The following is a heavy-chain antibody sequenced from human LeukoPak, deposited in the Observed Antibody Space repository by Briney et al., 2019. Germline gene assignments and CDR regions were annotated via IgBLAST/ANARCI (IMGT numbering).Heavy chain of an antibody. Sequence: GGSLRLSCAASGFTFSSYGMHWVRQAPGKGLEWVAVIWYDGSNKYYADSVKGRFTISRDNSKNTLYLQMNSLRAEDTAVYYCARAPGGPLRYFHWPPDPWGQGTLVTVSS. J-gene: IGHJ5*02. CDR2: IWYDGSNK. CDR1: GFTFSSYG. V-gene: IGHV3-33*01. D-gene: IGHD3-9*01. CDR3: ARAPGGPLRYFHWPPDP.